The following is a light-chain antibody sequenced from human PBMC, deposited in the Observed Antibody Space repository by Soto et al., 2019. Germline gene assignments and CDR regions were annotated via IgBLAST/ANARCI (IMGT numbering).Light chain of an antibody. Sequence: DIQMTQSPSSVSASVGDRVIITCRASQAFSNLLAWYQQKPGKAPKLLIYGASTLQGGVPSRFSGSESGTDFTLTTSSLHPEDSATYYCHQATIFPLTFGGGTEVEIK. J-gene: IGKJ4*01. CDR3: HQATIFPLT. CDR1: QAFSNL. V-gene: IGKV1-12*01. CDR2: GAS.